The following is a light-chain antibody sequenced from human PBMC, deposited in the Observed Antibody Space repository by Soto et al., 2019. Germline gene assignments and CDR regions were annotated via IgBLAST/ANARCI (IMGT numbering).Light chain of an antibody. Sequence: DIVLTQSPGTLSLSPGDRAALSCGASQSLSNNFLAWYQQKPGQAPRLLMYDASRRAFGIPDRFSGSGSGTDFTLTISRLEPEDFAVYYCQQYGNSPITFGQGTRLEIK. V-gene: IGKV3D-20*01. J-gene: IGKJ5*01. CDR2: DAS. CDR1: QSLSNNF. CDR3: QQYGNSPIT.